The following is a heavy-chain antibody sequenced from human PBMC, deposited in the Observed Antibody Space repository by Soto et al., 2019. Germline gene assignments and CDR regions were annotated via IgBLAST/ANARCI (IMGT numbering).Heavy chain of an antibody. D-gene: IGHD3-22*01. V-gene: IGHV1-18*01. CDR3: ARDYYDSSGYGGPYYFDY. Sequence: ASVKVSCKASGYTFTSYGISWVRQAPGQGLEWMEWISAYNGNTNYAQKLQGRVTMTTDTSTSTAYMELRSLRSDDTAVFYCARDYYDSSGYGGPYYFDYWGQGTLVTVSS. CDR2: ISAYNGNT. J-gene: IGHJ4*02. CDR1: GYTFTSYG.